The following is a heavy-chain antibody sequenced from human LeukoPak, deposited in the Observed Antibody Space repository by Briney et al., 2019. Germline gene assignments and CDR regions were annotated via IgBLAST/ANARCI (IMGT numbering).Heavy chain of an antibody. CDR3: ASHRYSYGPRYYFDY. D-gene: IGHD5-18*01. CDR1: GGSINSGGYY. J-gene: IGHJ4*02. Sequence: PSETLSLTCTVSGGSINSGGYYWSWIRQHPGKGLEWIGYIYFSGSTYYNPSLKSRVTISADTSKNLFSLKLSSVTAADTAVYYCASHRYSYGPRYYFDYWGQGALVTVSS. V-gene: IGHV4-31*03. CDR2: IYFSGST.